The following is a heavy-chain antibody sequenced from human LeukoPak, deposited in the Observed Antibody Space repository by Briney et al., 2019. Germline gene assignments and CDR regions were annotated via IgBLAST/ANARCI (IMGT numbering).Heavy chain of an antibody. V-gene: IGHV3-23*01. J-gene: IGHJ4*02. Sequence: GGTLRLSCAASGFTFSSYAMSWVRQAPGKGLEWVSAISGSGGSTYYADSAKGRFTLSRYNSKNTLYLQINSLRAEETARYYCANAIHYYSSGSLSIAYWSEGTLVTLSS. CDR3: ANAIHYYSSGSLSIAY. D-gene: IGHD3-22*01. CDR1: GFTFSSYA. CDR2: ISGSGGST.